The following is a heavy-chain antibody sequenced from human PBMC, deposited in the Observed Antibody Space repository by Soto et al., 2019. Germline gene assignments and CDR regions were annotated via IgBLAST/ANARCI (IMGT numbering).Heavy chain of an antibody. CDR2: IYYSGST. D-gene: IGHD3-3*01. J-gene: IGHJ6*03. CDR3: ARRVGYDFWSGYSDYYYYMDV. CDR1: GGSISSYY. V-gene: IGHV4-59*08. Sequence: PSETLSLTCTVSGGSISSYYWSWIRQPPGKGLEWIGYIYYSGSTNYNPSLKSRVTISVDTSKNQFPLKLSSVTAADTAVYYCARRVGYDFWSGYSDYYYYMDVWGKGTTVTVSS.